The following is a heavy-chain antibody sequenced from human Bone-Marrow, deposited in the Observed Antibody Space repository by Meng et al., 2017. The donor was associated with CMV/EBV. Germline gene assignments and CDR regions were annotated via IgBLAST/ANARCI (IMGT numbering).Heavy chain of an antibody. J-gene: IGHJ4*02. CDR2: IRYDGSNK. CDR1: GFAFSSYG. D-gene: IGHD2-2*01. V-gene: IGHV3-30*02. Sequence: GESLKISCAASGFAFSSYGMHWVRQAPGKGLEWVAFIRYDGSNKYYADSVKGRLTISRDNSKNTLYLQMNSLRAEDTAVYYCLPAVASYWGQGTLVTVSS. CDR3: LPAVASY.